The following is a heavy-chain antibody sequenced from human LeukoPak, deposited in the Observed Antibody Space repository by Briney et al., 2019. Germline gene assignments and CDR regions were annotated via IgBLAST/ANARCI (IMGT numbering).Heavy chain of an antibody. Sequence: GGSLRLSCAVSGFTFSSYSMSWIRQAPGKGLEWVSYISSSGSTIYYADSVKGRFTISRDNAKNSLYLQMNSLRAEDTAVYYCAREGITIFGVVIIRDFDYWGQGTLVTVSS. J-gene: IGHJ4*02. V-gene: IGHV3-48*04. D-gene: IGHD3-3*01. CDR2: ISSSGSTI. CDR3: AREGITIFGVVIIRDFDY. CDR1: GFTFSSYS.